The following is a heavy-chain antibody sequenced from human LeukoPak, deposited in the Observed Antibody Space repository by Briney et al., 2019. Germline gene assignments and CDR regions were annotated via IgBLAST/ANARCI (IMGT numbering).Heavy chain of an antibody. V-gene: IGHV1-69*05. Sequence: SVKVSCKASGGAFRRLDLSWVRQAPGRGLEWMGGFLPIFGTANYAHKFQGRVTITTDEATSTAYMDLTSLKSDDTAVYYCVRGRDGYNHFDSWGQGTQVTVSS. CDR1: GGAFRRLD. CDR2: FLPIFGTA. D-gene: IGHD5-24*01. CDR3: VRGRDGYNHFDS. J-gene: IGHJ4*02.